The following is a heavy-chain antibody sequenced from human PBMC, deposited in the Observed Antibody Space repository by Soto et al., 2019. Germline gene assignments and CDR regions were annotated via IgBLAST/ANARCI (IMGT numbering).Heavy chain of an antibody. CDR2: IYYSGST. V-gene: IGHV4-30-4*01. Sequence: VQLQESGPGLVKPSQILSLTCAVSGVSISSDDYYWSWVRQPPGKGLEWIGYIYYSGSTYFNLSLKNRVTVSVDTSKNRFSLNLRSVTAADTAVYFCAGMVRGLGFDPWGQGTLVTVSS. CDR1: GVSISSDDYY. J-gene: IGHJ5*02. CDR3: AGMVRGLGFDP. D-gene: IGHD3-10*01.